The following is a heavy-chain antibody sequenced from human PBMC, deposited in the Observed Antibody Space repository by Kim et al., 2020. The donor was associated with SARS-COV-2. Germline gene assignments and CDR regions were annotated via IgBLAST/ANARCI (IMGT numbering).Heavy chain of an antibody. CDR1: GGSISSGGYY. V-gene: IGHV4-31*03. CDR2: IYYSGST. CDR3: ARARQDYYGSGSYQDNWVDP. Sequence: SETLSLTCTVSGGSISSGGYYWSWIRQHPGKGLEWIGYIYYSGSTYYNPSLKSRVTISVDTSKNQFSLKLSSVTAADTAVYYCARARQDYYGSGSYQDNWVDPWGQGSLVTVSS. D-gene: IGHD3-10*01. J-gene: IGHJ5*02.